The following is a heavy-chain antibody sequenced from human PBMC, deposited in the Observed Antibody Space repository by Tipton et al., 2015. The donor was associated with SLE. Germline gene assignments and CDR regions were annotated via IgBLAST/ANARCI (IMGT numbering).Heavy chain of an antibody. CDR2: IYYGGST. V-gene: IGHV4-59*01. CDR1: GGSINSYY. CDR3: ARSPGRLRSMDY. Sequence: LRLSCTVSGGSINSYYWSWIRQPPGKGLEWIGYIYYGGSTNYKPSLKSRVTISVDTSKNQFSLKLNSVIAADTAMYFCARSPGRLRSMDYWGQGTLVTVSS. J-gene: IGHJ4*02. D-gene: IGHD3-3*01.